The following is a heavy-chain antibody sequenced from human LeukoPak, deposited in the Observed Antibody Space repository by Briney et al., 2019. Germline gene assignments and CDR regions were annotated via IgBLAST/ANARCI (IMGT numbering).Heavy chain of an antibody. Sequence: ASVKVSCKASGYTFTSYGISWVRQAPGQGLEWMGWISAYNGDTNYAQKPQGRVTMTTDTSTSTAYMELRSLRSDDTAVYYCARSSTVTTWWFDPWGQGTLVTVSS. CDR2: ISAYNGDT. CDR3: ARSSTVTTWWFDP. CDR1: GYTFTSYG. V-gene: IGHV1-18*01. J-gene: IGHJ5*02. D-gene: IGHD4-17*01.